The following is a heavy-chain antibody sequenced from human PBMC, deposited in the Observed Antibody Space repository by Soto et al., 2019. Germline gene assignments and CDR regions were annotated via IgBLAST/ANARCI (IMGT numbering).Heavy chain of an antibody. V-gene: IGHV1-69*02. CDR1: GGTFSSYT. J-gene: IGHJ5*02. CDR3: ARAHCSGGSCYSPNWFDP. Sequence: QVQLVQSGAEVKKPGSSVKVSCKASGGTFSSYTISWVRQAPGQGLEWMGRIIPILGIVNYAQKFQGRVTITADKSTSTAYMELSSLRSEDTAVYYCARAHCSGGSCYSPNWFDPWGQGTLVTVSS. D-gene: IGHD2-15*01. CDR2: IIPILGIV.